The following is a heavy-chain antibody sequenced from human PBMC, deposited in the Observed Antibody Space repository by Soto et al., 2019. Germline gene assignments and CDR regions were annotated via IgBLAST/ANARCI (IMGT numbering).Heavy chain of an antibody. CDR2: IYYSGST. CDR3: AGLGGYSYGDY. CDR1: GGSISSYY. J-gene: IGHJ4*02. Sequence: SETLSLTCTVSGGSISSYYWSWIRQPPGKGLEWIGYIYYSGSTNYNPSLKSRVTISVDTSKNQFSLKLSSVTAADTAVYYCAGLGGYSYGDYWGQGTLVTVSS. V-gene: IGHV4-59*01. D-gene: IGHD5-18*01.